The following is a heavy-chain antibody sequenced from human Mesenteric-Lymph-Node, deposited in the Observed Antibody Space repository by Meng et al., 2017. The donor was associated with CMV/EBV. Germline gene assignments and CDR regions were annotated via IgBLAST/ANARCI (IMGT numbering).Heavy chain of an antibody. CDR1: GFTFSRYT. D-gene: IGHD2-15*01. CDR2: ISNIGSYI. J-gene: IGHJ6*02. V-gene: IGHV3-21*01. Sequence: GGSLRLSCAASGFTFSRYTMNWVRQAPGKGLEWVSSISNIGSYINYADSVKGRFTISRDDSKNTLYLQMNSLRAEDTAVYYCARGTVAYYYYGMDVWGQGTTVTVSS. CDR3: ARGTVAYYYYGMDV.